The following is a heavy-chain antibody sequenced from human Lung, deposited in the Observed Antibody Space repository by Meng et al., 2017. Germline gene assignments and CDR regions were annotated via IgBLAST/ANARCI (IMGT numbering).Heavy chain of an antibody. CDR3: ATRGNPYLNC. CDR2: INAYHGKT. CDR1: RYTPSGDG. Sequence: VQSGGDVQDPVAAVKVYSDASRYTPSGDGFSWVRQAPGQGLLWLVWINAYHGKTDYAQKFPGRITMTTDTFTSTAYLALRTLRSDDTAVYYCATRGNPYLNCWGQGTLVTVSS. V-gene: IGHV1-18*01. J-gene: IGHJ4*02.